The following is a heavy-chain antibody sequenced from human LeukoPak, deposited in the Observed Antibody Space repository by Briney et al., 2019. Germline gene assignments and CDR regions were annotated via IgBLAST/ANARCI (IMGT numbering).Heavy chain of an antibody. Sequence: GASVKVSCKASGYTFTSYNINWVRQATGQGLEWMGWMNPNSGNTGYAQKFQGRVTMTRNTSISTAYMELSSLRSEDTAVYYCARGSRVSTIFRTYWGQGTLVTVSS. V-gene: IGHV1-8*01. CDR1: GYTFTSYN. D-gene: IGHD3-9*01. J-gene: IGHJ4*02. CDR2: MNPNSGNT. CDR3: ARGSRVSTIFRTY.